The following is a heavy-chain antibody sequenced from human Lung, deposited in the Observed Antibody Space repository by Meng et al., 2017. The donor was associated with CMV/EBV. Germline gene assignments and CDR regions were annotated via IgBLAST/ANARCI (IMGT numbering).Heavy chain of an antibody. CDR1: GLTLGSYA. D-gene: IGHD1-26*01. Sequence: GEXXKISCAASGLTLGSYAMTRVRQAPGKGLQGVSAISGNGYSTHYADSVKARFTITRDNSNNTLFLQMNGLGAEDTSVYYCAREQGRGAFDIWGQGTLVTVSS. V-gene: IGHV3-23*01. CDR2: ISGNGYST. CDR3: AREQGRGAFDI. J-gene: IGHJ3*02.